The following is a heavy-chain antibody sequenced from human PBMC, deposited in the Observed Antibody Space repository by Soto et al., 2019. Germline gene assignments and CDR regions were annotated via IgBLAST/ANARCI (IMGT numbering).Heavy chain of an antibody. CDR1: GFSVSDHF. CDR3: ASSITQMLTD. D-gene: IGHD1-20*01. J-gene: IGHJ4*02. Sequence: EVQLVESGGGLVQSGGSLRLSCTASGFSVSDHFMDWVRQTPGKGLEWLGQITNRATGDTTFYAASVKGRFTVSKDKSRNSLYLQMNSLKTEDTAVYYCASSITQMLTDWGQGTLVAVAS. CDR2: ITNRATGDTT. V-gene: IGHV3-72*01.